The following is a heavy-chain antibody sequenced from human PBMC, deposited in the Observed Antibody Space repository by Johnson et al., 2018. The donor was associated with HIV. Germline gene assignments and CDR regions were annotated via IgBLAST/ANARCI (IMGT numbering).Heavy chain of an antibody. CDR3: ASSSLRNEGGWGAFDV. CDR1: GFTFSSYG. D-gene: IGHD1-1*01. CDR2: IRYDGSNK. J-gene: IGHJ3*01. Sequence: QVQLVESGGGVVQPGGSLRLSCAASGFTFSSYGMHWVRQAPGKGLEWVAFIRYDGSNKYYADSVKGRFTISRDNSKKSLYLQMNSLRAEDTALYYCASSSLRNEGGWGAFDVWGQGTMVTVSS. V-gene: IGHV3-30*02.